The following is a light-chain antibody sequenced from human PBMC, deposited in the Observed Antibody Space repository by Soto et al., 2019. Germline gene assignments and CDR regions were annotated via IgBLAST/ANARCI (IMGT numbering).Light chain of an antibody. CDR2: KAS. CDR3: QHYNSYSEA. J-gene: IGKJ1*01. V-gene: IGKV1-5*03. CDR1: QSISNY. Sequence: DIQMTQSPSSLSASVGERVTVTCRASQSISNYLNWYQQKPGKAPKLLIYKASTLKSGVPSRFSGSGSGTEFTLTISSLQPDDFATYYCQHYNSYSEALGQGTKVDI.